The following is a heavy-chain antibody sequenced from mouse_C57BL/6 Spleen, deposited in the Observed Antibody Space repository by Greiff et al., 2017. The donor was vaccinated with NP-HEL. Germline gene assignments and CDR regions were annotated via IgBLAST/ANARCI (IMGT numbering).Heavy chain of an antibody. V-gene: IGHV1-55*01. CDR1: GYTFTSYW. J-gene: IGHJ4*01. D-gene: IGHD1-1*01. Sequence: QVQLQQPGAELVKPGASVKMSCKASGYTFTSYWITWVKQRPGQGLEWIGDIYPGSGSTNYNEKFKSKATLTVDTSSSTAYMQLSSLTSEDSAVYYCARTGSYGSRGAMDYWGQGTSVTVSS. CDR3: ARTGSYGSRGAMDY. CDR2: IYPGSGST.